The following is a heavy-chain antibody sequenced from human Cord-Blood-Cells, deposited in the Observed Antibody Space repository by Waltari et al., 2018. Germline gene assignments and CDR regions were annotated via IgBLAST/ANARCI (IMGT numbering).Heavy chain of an antibody. Sequence: QLQLQESGPGLVKPSETLSLTCTVSGGSISSSSYYWGWFRPPPGKGLEWNGGIYYSGSTYYNPSLKSRVTISVDTSKNQFSRKLSSVTAADTAVYYWARRGRGDYAFDIWGQGTMVTVSS. V-gene: IGHV4-39*01. CDR1: GGSISSSSYY. J-gene: IGHJ3*02. CDR2: IYYSGST. CDR3: ARRGRGDYAFDI. D-gene: IGHD2-21*02.